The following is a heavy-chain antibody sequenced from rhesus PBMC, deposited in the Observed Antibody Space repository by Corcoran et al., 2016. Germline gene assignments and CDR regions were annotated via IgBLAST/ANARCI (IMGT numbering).Heavy chain of an antibody. V-gene: IGHV4-143*01. CDR3: ARQGYTDHLGGLDS. Sequence: QVQLQESGPGLVKPSETLSLTCTVSGGSISGSYNWNWIRQSPGKGLEWIGAVYGNIASTNYNPSLKSRVTISKDTSKNQFSLRLTSVTAADTAVYYCARQGYTDHLGGLDSWGQGVVVTVSS. CDR1: GGSISGSYN. CDR2: VYGNIAST. D-gene: IGHD2-39*02. J-gene: IGHJ6*01.